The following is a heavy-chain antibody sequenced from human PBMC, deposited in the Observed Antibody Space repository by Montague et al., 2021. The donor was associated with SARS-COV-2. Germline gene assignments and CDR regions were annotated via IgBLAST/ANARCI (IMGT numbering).Heavy chain of an antibody. CDR2: IYTSGGT. CDR1: DDSISSGTYY. CDR3: ASGRGGYYDSSGYYRTGGAFDI. Sequence: TLSLTCTVSDDSISSGTYYWSWIRQPAGKGLEWIGRIYTSGGTNYNPSLKSRVAISVDTSKNQFSLTLSSVTAADTAVYYCASGRGGYYDSSGYYRTGGAFDIGGQGTRVTVSS. D-gene: IGHD3-22*01. J-gene: IGHJ3*02. V-gene: IGHV4-61*02.